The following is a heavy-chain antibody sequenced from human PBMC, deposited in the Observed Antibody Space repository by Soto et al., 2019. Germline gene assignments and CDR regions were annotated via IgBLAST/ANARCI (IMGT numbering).Heavy chain of an antibody. CDR2: IYPGDSDT. J-gene: IGHJ6*02. D-gene: IGHD2-15*01. Sequence: GRSLKISCKGSGYSFTSYWIGWVRQMPGKGLEWMGIIYPGDSDTRYSPSFQGQVTISADKSISTAYLQWSSLKASDTAMYYCARTPRGIRSGPENYYYGMDVWGQGTTVTVSS. CDR1: GYSFTSYW. V-gene: IGHV5-51*03. CDR3: ARTPRGIRSGPENYYYGMDV.